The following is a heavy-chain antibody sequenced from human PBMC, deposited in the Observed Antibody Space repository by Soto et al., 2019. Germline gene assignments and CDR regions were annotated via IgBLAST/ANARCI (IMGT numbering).Heavy chain of an antibody. CDR1: GYTFTGYY. CDR2: INPNSGGT. V-gene: IGHV1-2*04. CDR3: ARGDGYCSGGSRPDNWFDP. D-gene: IGHD2-15*01. Sequence: ASVKVSCKASGYTFTGYYMHWVRQAPGQGLEWMGWINPNSGGTNYAQKFQGWVTMTRDTSISTAYMELSRLRSDDTAVYYCARGDGYCSGGSRPDNWFDPWGQGTLVTVSS. J-gene: IGHJ5*02.